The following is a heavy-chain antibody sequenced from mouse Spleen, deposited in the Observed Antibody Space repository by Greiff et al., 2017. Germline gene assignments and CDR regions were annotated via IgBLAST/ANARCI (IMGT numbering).Heavy chain of an antibody. V-gene: IGHV1-15*01. CDR2: IDPETGGT. CDR3: TRVEGNYPYFDY. CDR1: GYTFTDYE. Sequence: QVQLQQSGAELVRPGASVTLSCKASGYTFTDYEMHWVKQTPVHGLEWIGAIDPETGGTAYNQKFKGKAILTADKSSSTAYMELRSLTSEDSAVYYCTRVEGNYPYFDYWGQGTTLTVSS. D-gene: IGHD2-1*01. J-gene: IGHJ2*01.